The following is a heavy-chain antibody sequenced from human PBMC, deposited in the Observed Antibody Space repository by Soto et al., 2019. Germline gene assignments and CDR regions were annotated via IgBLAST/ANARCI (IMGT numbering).Heavy chain of an antibody. CDR2: IRSKAYGGTT. J-gene: IGHJ4*02. Sequence: GGSLRLSCTASGFTFGDYAMSWFRQAPGKGLEWVGFIRSKAYGGTTEYAASVKGRFTISRDDSKSIAYLQMNSLKTEDTAVYYCTREEDYYGSGSYYNLRDYWGQGTLVTVSS. D-gene: IGHD3-10*01. CDR1: GFTFGDYA. V-gene: IGHV3-49*03. CDR3: TREEDYYGSGSYYNLRDY.